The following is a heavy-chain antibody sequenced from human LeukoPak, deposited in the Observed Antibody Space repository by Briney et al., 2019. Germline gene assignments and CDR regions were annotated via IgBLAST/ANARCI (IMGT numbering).Heavy chain of an antibody. Sequence: ASVKVSCKASGYTFTSYGISWVRQAPGQGLEWMGWISAYNGNTNYAQKLQGRVTMTTDTSTSTAYMELRSLRSDDTAVYYCARDPTGIAVAGTRDDAFDIWGQGTMVTVSS. CDR2: ISAYNGNT. J-gene: IGHJ3*02. V-gene: IGHV1-18*01. D-gene: IGHD6-19*01. CDR1: GYTFTSYG. CDR3: ARDPTGIAVAGTRDDAFDI.